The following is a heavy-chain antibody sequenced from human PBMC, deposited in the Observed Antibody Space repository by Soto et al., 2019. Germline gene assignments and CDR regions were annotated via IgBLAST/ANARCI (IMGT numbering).Heavy chain of an antibody. D-gene: IGHD2-2*02. CDR1: GGSISSSNW. V-gene: IGHV4-4*02. J-gene: IGHJ6*02. CDR2: IYHSGST. Sequence: KASETLSLTFAVSGGSISSSNWWSWVRQPPGTGLEWVGAIYHSGSTNYNPSLKSRVTISVDKSKNQLSLKLSSVTAADTAVYYCARFVPAAIRHGMDVWGQGTTVTVSS. CDR3: ARFVPAAIRHGMDV.